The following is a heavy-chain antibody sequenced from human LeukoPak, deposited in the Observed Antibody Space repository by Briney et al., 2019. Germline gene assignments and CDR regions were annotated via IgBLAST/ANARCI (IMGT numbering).Heavy chain of an antibody. CDR2: IYHSGST. D-gene: IGHD2-15*01. J-gene: IGHJ5*02. CDR1: GGSISSGGYS. CDR3: ARDNCSGGSCYSWNQYNWFDP. V-gene: IGHV4-30-2*01. Sequence: SETLSLTCAVSGGSISSGGYSWSWIRQPPGKGLEWIGYIYHSGSTYYNPSLKSRVTKSVDRSKDQFSLKLSSVTAADTAVYYCARDNCSGGSCYSWNQYNWFDPWGQGTLVTVSS.